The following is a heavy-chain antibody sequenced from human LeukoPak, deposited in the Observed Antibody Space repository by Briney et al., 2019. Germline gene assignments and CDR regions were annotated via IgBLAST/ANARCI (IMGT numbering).Heavy chain of an antibody. Sequence: ASVKVSCKASGYTFTSYDMHWVRQAPGQRLEWMGWINAGNGNTKYSQKFQGRVTITRDTSASTAYMELSSLRSEDTAVYYCARVHSRYYGSGNGMDVWGKGTTVTVSS. CDR2: INAGNGNT. CDR1: GYTFTSYD. V-gene: IGHV1-3*01. CDR3: ARVHSRYYGSGNGMDV. D-gene: IGHD3-10*01. J-gene: IGHJ6*04.